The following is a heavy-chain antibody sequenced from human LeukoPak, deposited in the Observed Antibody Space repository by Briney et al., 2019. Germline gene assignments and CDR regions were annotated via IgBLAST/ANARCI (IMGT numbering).Heavy chain of an antibody. D-gene: IGHD6-19*01. CDR1: GITLSSSA. CDR2: ISGSGAYT. J-gene: IGHJ5*02. Sequence: GGSLRLSCAASGITLSSSAMCWVRQAPGKGLEWVSRISGSGAYTYYSDAVKGRFTISRDNSKNSLYQQMNSLRAEDTAVYYCAKGASSGWLLYWFDPWGQGTLVTVSS. CDR3: AKGASSGWLLYWFDP. V-gene: IGHV3-23*01.